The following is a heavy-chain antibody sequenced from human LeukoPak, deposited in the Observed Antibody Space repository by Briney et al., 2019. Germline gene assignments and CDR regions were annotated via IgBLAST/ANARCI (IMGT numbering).Heavy chain of an antibody. CDR3: ANYFRYSTS. D-gene: IGHD6-13*01. Sequence: GGSLRLSCAASGFTSSSYAMTSVRRAAGKGLGWGSAIGLSAGSTYYADSVKGRFTISRDNSKNTLYRQMNSLRAEDTAVYYWANYFRYSTSWGQGTLVTVSS. J-gene: IGHJ5*02. CDR1: GFTSSSYA. V-gene: IGHV3-23*01. CDR2: IGLSAGST.